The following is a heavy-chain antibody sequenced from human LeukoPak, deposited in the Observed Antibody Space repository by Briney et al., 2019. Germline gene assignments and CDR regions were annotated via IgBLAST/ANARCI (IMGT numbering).Heavy chain of an antibody. CDR2: IYIDGSST. Sequence: PGGSLRLSCAASGFTFSTYWMHWVRQAPGKGLVWVSRIYIDGSSTNYADSVKGRFTVSRDNAKNTLYLQMNSLRAEDTALYYCAKDLLIIKYCSSTSCYGPFDYWGQGTLVTVSS. CDR1: GFTFSTYW. J-gene: IGHJ4*02. V-gene: IGHV3-74*01. D-gene: IGHD2-2*01. CDR3: AKDLLIIKYCSSTSCYGPFDY.